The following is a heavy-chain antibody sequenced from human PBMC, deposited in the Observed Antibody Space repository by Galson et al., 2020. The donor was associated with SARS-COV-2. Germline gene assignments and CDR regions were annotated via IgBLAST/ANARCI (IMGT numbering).Heavy chain of an antibody. J-gene: IGHJ6*03. CDR2: ISDDGSNQ. Sequence: QLGESLKISCTVSGFTFRRYGMHWVRQAPGKGLEWLAFISDDGSNQYYADPVKGRFAISRDNYRDTLWLQMNSLRSEDTALYFCVRDGADMTRGISVPGMPGYWGQGTLVSVSSGWTFCHSEEYSYYDMDVWGKGTTVTVSS. V-gene: IGHV3-30*12. CDR1: GFTFRRYG. D-gene: IGHD6-19*01. CDR3: VRDGADMTRGISVPGMPGYWGQGTLVSVSSGWTFCHSEEYSYYDMDV.